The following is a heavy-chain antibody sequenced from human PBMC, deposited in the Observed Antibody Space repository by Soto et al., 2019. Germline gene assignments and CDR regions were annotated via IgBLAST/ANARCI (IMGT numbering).Heavy chain of an antibody. CDR3: AREQSWSSGYLIDY. Sequence: SETLSLTCTVSGGSISPYYWSWIRQPPGKGLEWVGYVDYSGTTNYNPSLKSRVTISLDTSKNQFSLKLSSVTAADTAVYYCAREQSWSSGYLIDYWGQGTLVTVSS. D-gene: IGHD3-22*01. CDR1: GGSISPYY. CDR2: VDYSGTT. J-gene: IGHJ4*02. V-gene: IGHV4-59*01.